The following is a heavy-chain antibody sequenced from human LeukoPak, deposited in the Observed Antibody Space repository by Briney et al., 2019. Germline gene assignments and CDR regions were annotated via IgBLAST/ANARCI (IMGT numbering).Heavy chain of an antibody. CDR3: ARPAPATEDYYYYMDV. V-gene: IGHV3-11*04. Sequence: GGSLRLSCAASGFTVSSNYMSWVRQAPGKGLEWVSYISSSGSTIYYADSVKGRFTISRDNAKNSLYLQMNSLRAEDTAVYYCARPAPATEDYYYYMDVWGKGTTVTISS. CDR1: GFTVSSNY. J-gene: IGHJ6*03. CDR2: ISSSGSTI. D-gene: IGHD2-2*01.